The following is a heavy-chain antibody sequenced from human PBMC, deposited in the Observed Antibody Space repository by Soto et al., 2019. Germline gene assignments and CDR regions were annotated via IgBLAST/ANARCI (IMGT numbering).Heavy chain of an antibody. Sequence: QVELVQSGAEVKKPGASVKVSCKTSGYTFTNYDINWVRQATGQVLEWMGWMNPDSGNRGYAQKLKDRVTMTSSTSISTAYMDLSSLKSGDTAVYFCARGFCSSTTGHFDAWGQGTLVTVSS. CDR1: GYTFTNYD. CDR2: MNPDSGNR. V-gene: IGHV1-8*01. CDR3: ARGFCSSTTGHFDA. D-gene: IGHD2-2*01. J-gene: IGHJ4*02.